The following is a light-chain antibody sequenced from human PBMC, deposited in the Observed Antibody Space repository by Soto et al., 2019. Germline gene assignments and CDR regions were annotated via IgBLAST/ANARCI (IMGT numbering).Light chain of an antibody. CDR3: QQYHTYWWT. CDR2: NAS. V-gene: IGKV1-5*03. J-gene: IGKJ1*01. CDR1: QSIINW. Sequence: DIQMTQYPSTLSASVGDRVTITCRASQSIINWLAWYQQKPGKAPKLLIYNASSLESEVPSRFSGSGSEKECTLTINSLQPEDSATYYCQQYHTYWWTFVQGTKVEIK.